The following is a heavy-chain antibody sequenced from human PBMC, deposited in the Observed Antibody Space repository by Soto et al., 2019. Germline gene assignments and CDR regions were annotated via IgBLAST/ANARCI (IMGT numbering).Heavy chain of an antibody. Sequence: QVQLQQWGAGLLKPSETLSLTCAVYGGSFSGYYWSWIRQPPGKGLEWMGEINHSGSTNYNPSLKSRVTISVATSKHQFSLKLSSVTAADTAVYYCARSPDTRITIFGVAPGGMDVWGQGTTVTVSS. D-gene: IGHD3-3*01. CDR1: GGSFSGYY. V-gene: IGHV4-34*01. J-gene: IGHJ6*02. CDR3: ARSPDTRITIFGVAPGGMDV. CDR2: INHSGST.